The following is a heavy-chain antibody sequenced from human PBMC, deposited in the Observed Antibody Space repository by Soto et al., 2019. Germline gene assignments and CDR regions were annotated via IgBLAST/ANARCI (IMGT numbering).Heavy chain of an antibody. CDR3: ARLTVTTSDDAFDI. J-gene: IGHJ3*02. V-gene: IGHV3-23*01. D-gene: IGHD4-17*01. CDR2: ISGSGATT. Sequence: EVQLLESGGGLVQPGGSLRLSCAASGFTFSSYAMSWVRQAPGKGLEWVSVISGSGATTYYADSVKGRFTISTDNSKNTLYLQMNSRRAEDTAVYYCARLTVTTSDDAFDIWGQGTMVTVSS. CDR1: GFTFSSYA.